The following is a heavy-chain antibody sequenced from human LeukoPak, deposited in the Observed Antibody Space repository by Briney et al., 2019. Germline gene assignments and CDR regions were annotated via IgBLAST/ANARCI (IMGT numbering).Heavy chain of an antibody. J-gene: IGHJ3*02. CDR3: ARHYYGSGSYFAFDI. CDR2: IYPGDSGT. D-gene: IGHD3-10*01. V-gene: IGHV5-51*01. CDR1: GYSFTSYW. Sequence: GESLKISCKGLGYSFTSYWIGWVRQVPGKGLEWMGIIYPGDSGTRYSPSFQGQVTISADKSISTAYLQWSSLKASDTAMYYCARHYYGSGSYFAFDIWGQGTMVTVSS.